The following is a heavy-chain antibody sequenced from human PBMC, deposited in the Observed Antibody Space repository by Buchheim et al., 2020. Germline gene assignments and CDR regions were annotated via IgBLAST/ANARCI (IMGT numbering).Heavy chain of an antibody. J-gene: IGHJ4*02. CDR2: INPSGGTT. CDR1: GYTFTNYN. Sequence: QVQLVQSGAEVKKPGASVKLSCKASGYTFTNYNIHWVRQAPGQGLEWMGVINPSGGTTTYAQKFQGRVTMTRETSTSTVYMELSSLRSGDTAVYYCARMNSFDHWGQGTL. CDR3: ARMNSFDH. V-gene: IGHV1-46*01.